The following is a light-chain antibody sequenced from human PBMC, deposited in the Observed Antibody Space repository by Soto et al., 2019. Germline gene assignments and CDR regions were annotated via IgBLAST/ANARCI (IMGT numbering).Light chain of an antibody. CDR3: SSYTSSSTLYV. V-gene: IGLV2-14*01. CDR1: SSDVGGYNY. Sequence: QSALTQPASVSGSPGQSITISCTGISSDVGGYNYVSWYQQHPGKAPKLMIYDVSNRPSGVSNRFSGSKSGNTASLTISGLQAEDEADYYCSSYTSSSTLYVFGTGTKVTV. CDR2: DVS. J-gene: IGLJ1*01.